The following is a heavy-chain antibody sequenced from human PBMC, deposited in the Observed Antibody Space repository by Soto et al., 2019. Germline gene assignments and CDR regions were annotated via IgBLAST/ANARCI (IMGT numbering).Heavy chain of an antibody. CDR1: GYTFTGYY. D-gene: IGHD6-13*01. CDR3: ARAEQQLGYYYYGMDV. CDR2: INPNSGGT. V-gene: IGHV1-2*02. Sequence: ASVKVSCKASGYTFTGYYMRWVRQAPGQGLEWMGWINPNSGGTNYAQKFQGRVTMTRDTSISTAYMELSRLRSDDTAVYYCARAEQQLGYYYYGMDVWGQGTTVTVSS. J-gene: IGHJ6*02.